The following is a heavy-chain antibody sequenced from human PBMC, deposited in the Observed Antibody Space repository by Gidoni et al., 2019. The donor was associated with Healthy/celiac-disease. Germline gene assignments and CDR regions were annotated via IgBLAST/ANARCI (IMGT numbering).Heavy chain of an antibody. CDR3: ARLPGGTAMVTSYDDAFDI. V-gene: IGHV1-69*06. Sequence: QVQLVQSGAEVKKPGSSVKVSCKASGGTFSSYAISWVRQAPGQGLEWMGGIIPIFGTANYAQKFQGRVTITADKSTSTAYMELSSLRSEDTAVYYCARLPGGTAMVTSYDDAFDIWGQGTMVTVSS. CDR1: GGTFSSYA. CDR2: IIPIFGTA. D-gene: IGHD5-18*01. J-gene: IGHJ3*02.